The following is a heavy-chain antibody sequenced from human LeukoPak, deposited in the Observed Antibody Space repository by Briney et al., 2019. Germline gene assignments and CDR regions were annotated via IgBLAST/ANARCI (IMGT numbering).Heavy chain of an antibody. Sequence: PSETLSLTCAVYGGSFSGCYWSWIRQPPGKGLEWIGEINHSGSTNYNPSLKSRVTISVDTSKNQFSLKLSSVTAADTAVYYCARDGYGKIDPWGQGTLVTVSS. CDR3: ARDGYGKIDP. V-gene: IGHV4-34*01. CDR2: INHSGST. CDR1: GGSFSGCY. J-gene: IGHJ5*02. D-gene: IGHD5-18*01.